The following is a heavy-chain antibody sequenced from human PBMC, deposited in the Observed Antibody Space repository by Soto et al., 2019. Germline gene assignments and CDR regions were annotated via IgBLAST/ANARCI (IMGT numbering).Heavy chain of an antibody. Sequence: ASGKVSGKASGYTFTSYGISWVRQAPGQGLEWRGWISAYNVNTNYAQKLQGRVTMTTDTSTSTAYMELRSLRSDDTAVYFCARVFYGSGSYWDYWGQGTPVPVSP. D-gene: IGHD3-10*01. CDR3: ARVFYGSGSYWDY. V-gene: IGHV1-18*01. CDR2: ISAYNVNT. J-gene: IGHJ4*02. CDR1: GYTFTSYG.